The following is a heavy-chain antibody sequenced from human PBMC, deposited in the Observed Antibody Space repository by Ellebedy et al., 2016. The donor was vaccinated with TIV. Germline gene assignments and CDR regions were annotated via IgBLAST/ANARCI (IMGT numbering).Heavy chain of an antibody. CDR2: ISYDGPSQ. V-gene: IGHV3-30*01. D-gene: IGHD3-10*01. CDR3: ARPRSSGAGSFGSFDY. Sequence: PGGSLRLSCAASGFSFSTYTMHWVRQTPGEGPEWVAVISYDGPSQYYADSVKGRLTISRDNSDNTLFLHMNSLRVDDSAVYYCARPRSSGAGSFGSFDYWGQGALVTVSS. CDR1: GFSFSTYT. J-gene: IGHJ4*02.